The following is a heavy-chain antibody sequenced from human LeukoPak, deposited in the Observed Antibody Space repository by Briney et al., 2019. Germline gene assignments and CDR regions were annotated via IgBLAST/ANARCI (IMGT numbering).Heavy chain of an antibody. CDR2: IRYDGSNK. CDR1: GCTFSSYG. Sequence: GGSLRLSCAASGCTFSSYGMHWVRQAPGKGLEWVAFIRYDGSNKYYADSVKGRFTISRDNAKNSLYLQMNSLRAEDTAVYYCARDRNYDFWSGYLAKYYFDYWGQGTLVTVSS. CDR3: ARDRNYDFWSGYLAKYYFDY. J-gene: IGHJ4*02. D-gene: IGHD3-3*01. V-gene: IGHV3-30*02.